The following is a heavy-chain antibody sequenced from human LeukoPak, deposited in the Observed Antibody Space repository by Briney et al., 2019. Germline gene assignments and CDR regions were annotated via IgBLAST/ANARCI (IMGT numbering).Heavy chain of an antibody. Sequence: SETLSLTCTVSGVSFSSSTYYWGWIRQPPGKGLEWIGSIFYSGSTYYDPSLKSRVTISVDTSKNQFSLKLSSVTAADTAVYYCARDDQRTHDAFDIWGQGTMVTVSS. CDR1: GVSFSSSTYY. CDR3: ARDDQRTHDAFDI. J-gene: IGHJ3*02. V-gene: IGHV4-39*07. CDR2: IFYSGST.